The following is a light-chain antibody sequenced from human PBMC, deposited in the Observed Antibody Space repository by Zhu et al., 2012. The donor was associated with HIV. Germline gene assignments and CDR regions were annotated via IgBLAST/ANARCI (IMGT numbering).Light chain of an antibody. J-gene: IGKJ1*01. Sequence: EVVMTQSPATLSVSPGERATLSCRASQTVNSNLAWYQQRPGQAPRLLIYDASTRATGIPARFSGGGSGTEFTLTISSMQSEDFAIYFCQQYNNWPRTFGQGTKVEVK. CDR1: QTVNSN. CDR3: QQYNNWPRT. CDR2: DAS. V-gene: IGKV3-15*01.